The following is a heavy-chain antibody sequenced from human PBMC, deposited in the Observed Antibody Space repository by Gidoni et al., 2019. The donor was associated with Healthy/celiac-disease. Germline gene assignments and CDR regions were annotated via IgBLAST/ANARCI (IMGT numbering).Heavy chain of an antibody. V-gene: IGHV3-21*01. CDR1: GFTFRSYT. Sequence: EVQLVESGGGLVKPGGSLRLSCAASGFTFRSYTLNWVRQAPGKVLEWVSSISSSRTYIYDADSVKGRFTISRDNAKNSLYMQMNSLRAEDKAVYYCARDMDIVVVPDAIDYMDVWGKGTTVTVSS. CDR3: ARDMDIVVVPDAIDYMDV. J-gene: IGHJ6*03. CDR2: ISSSRTYI. D-gene: IGHD2-2*03.